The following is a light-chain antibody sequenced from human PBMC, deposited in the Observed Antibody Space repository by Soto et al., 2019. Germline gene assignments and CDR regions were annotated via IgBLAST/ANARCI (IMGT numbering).Light chain of an antibody. Sequence: QSALTQPPSASGSPGQSVTISCTGTKSDIGVYDFVSWYQHHPGKAPRLIIYEVVQRPSGVPDRFSGSKSGNTASLTVSGLQAADEADYYCAAWDDSLSGGVFGGGTKLTVL. V-gene: IGLV2-8*01. CDR2: EVV. CDR3: AAWDDSLSGGV. J-gene: IGLJ3*02. CDR1: KSDIGVYDF.